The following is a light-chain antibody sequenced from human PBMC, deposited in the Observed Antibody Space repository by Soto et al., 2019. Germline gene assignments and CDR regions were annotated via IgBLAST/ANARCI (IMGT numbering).Light chain of an antibody. Sequence: QSALTQPRSVSGSPGQSVTISCTGTSSDVGGDNYVSWYQQHPGKAPKLMIYDVSKRPSGVPDRFSGSKSGNTSSLTISGLQAEDEADYYCCSSAGSYTSVFGGGTNLTVL. V-gene: IGLV2-11*01. J-gene: IGLJ3*02. CDR1: SSDVGGDNY. CDR2: DVS. CDR3: CSSAGSYTSV.